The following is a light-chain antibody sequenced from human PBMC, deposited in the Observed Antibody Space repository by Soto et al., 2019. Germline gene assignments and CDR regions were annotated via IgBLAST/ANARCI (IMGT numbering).Light chain of an antibody. V-gene: IGLV2-23*02. CDR2: EVS. Sequence: QSALTQPASVSGSPGQSITISCTGTSSDVGSYNLVSWYQQHPGKAPKLMIYEVSKRPSGVSNRFSGSKSGNTDSLTISGLQAEDEADYYCCSYAGSSAPWVFGGGTKVTVL. CDR1: SSDVGSYNL. J-gene: IGLJ3*02. CDR3: CSYAGSSAPWV.